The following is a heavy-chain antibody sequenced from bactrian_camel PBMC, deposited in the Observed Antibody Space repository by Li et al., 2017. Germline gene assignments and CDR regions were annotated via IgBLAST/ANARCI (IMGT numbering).Heavy chain of an antibody. Sequence: HVQLVESGGGSMQAGGSLRLSCAASASIGGSTSMGWFRQASGKEREGVAAIDSEGTTTYADSVKGRFTISQDNAKATVTLQMNSLKSEDSGKYYCAVDRQFYCRHYEYDIWGQGTQVTVS. V-gene: IGHV3S53*01. J-gene: IGHJ4*01. CDR2: IDSEGTT. D-gene: IGHD3*01. CDR1: ASIGGSTS. CDR3: AVDRQFYCRHYEYDI.